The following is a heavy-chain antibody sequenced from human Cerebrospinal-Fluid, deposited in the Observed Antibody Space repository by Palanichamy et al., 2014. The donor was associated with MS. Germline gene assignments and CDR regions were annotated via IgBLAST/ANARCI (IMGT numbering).Heavy chain of an antibody. CDR2: IYYSGST. V-gene: IGHV4-59*01. D-gene: IGHD6-19*01. CDR3: ARVRSGWYYFDY. CDR1: GGSISSYY. J-gene: IGHJ4*02. Sequence: QVQLQESGPGLVKPSETLSLTCTVSGGSISSYYWSWIRQPPGKGLEWIGYIYYSGSTNYNPPLKSRVTISVDTSKNQFSLKLSSVTAADTAFYYCARVRSGWYYFDYWGQGTLLTVSS.